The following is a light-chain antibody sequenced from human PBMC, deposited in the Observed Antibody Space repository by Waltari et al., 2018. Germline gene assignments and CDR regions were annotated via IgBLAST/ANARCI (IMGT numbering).Light chain of an antibody. V-gene: IGLV1-44*01. CDR3: ATWDDSLNGRV. Sequence: QSVLTQLPSASGTPGQGVTISCSGSSSNIGSNTVSWYQQFPGTAPRLLMHTDNQRPSGVPDRFSGSKSGTSASLAISGLQSEDEAHYFCATWDDSLNGRVFGGGTKVTVL. CDR2: TDN. J-gene: IGLJ3*02. CDR1: SSNIGSNT.